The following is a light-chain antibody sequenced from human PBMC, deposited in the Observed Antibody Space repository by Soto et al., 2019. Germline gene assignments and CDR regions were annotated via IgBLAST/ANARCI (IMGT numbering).Light chain of an antibody. CDR2: GSS. J-gene: IGKJ4*01. CDR3: LQYGTSPLT. V-gene: IGKV3-20*01. Sequence: EIVLTQSPGTLSLSPGERATLSCRAGQSVSSNYLAWYQQKPGQAPRLLMSGSSSRATGIPDRFSGSGSGTDFTLTISRLEPEDFAVYFCLQYGTSPLTFGGGTKVEIK. CDR1: QSVSSNY.